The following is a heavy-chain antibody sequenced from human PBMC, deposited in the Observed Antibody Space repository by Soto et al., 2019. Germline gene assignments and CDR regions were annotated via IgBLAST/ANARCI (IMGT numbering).Heavy chain of an antibody. CDR2: IIPIIGII. Sequence: EASVKVSCKASGGTFSSYAISWVRQAPGQGLEWMGRIIPIIGIINYAQKIQGRVTITADKFTGTAYMELSSLRSEDKAVYYCASEYCGGDCYSAARYGMDVWGQGTTVTVSS. V-gene: IGHV1-69*04. CDR3: ASEYCGGDCYSAARYGMDV. J-gene: IGHJ6*02. CDR1: GGTFSSYA. D-gene: IGHD2-21*02.